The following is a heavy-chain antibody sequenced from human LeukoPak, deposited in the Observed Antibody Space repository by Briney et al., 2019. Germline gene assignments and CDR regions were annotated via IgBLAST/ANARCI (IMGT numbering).Heavy chain of an antibody. CDR1: GGSISSGVYC. D-gene: IGHD2-15*01. V-gene: IGHV4-31*03. CDR2: ICSSGSA. J-gene: IGHJ6*02. Sequence: SETLSLTCTVSGGSISSGVYCWSWIRQRPGEGLQWIGYICSSGSAYYNASLKSRVSMSTDTSNNQFSLKLNSVTAADTAVYYCARDGGGSLHGMDVWGQGTTVSVSS. CDR3: ARDGGGSLHGMDV.